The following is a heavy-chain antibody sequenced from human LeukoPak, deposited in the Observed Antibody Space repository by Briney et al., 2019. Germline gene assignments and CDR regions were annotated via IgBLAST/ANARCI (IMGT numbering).Heavy chain of an antibody. Sequence: SETLSLTCAVYGGSFSGYYCSWIRQPPGKGLEWIGEINHSGSTNYNPSLKSRVTISVDTSKNQFSLKLSSVTAADTAVYYCARGLSYYGMDVWGQGTTVTVSS. CDR3: ARGLSYYGMDV. V-gene: IGHV4-34*01. D-gene: IGHD3-9*01. CDR1: GGSFSGYY. CDR2: INHSGST. J-gene: IGHJ6*02.